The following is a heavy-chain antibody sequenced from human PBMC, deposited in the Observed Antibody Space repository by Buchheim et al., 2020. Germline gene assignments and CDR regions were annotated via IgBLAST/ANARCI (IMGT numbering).Heavy chain of an antibody. D-gene: IGHD6-6*01. CDR2: ISYDGSNK. CDR3: ARDERQLGIDY. Sequence: QVQLVESGGGVVQPGRSLRLSCAASGFTFSSYAMHWVRQAPGKGLEWVAVISYDGSNKYYADSVKGRFNISRDNSKNTLYLQMNSLRAEDTAVYYCARDERQLGIDYWGQGTL. V-gene: IGHV3-30*04. CDR1: GFTFSSYA. J-gene: IGHJ4*02.